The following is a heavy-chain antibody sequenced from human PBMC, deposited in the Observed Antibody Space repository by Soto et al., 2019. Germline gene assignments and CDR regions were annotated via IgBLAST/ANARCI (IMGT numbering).Heavy chain of an antibody. CDR3: ARTREYYYDSSGYPGAFDI. Sequence: QVQLQESGPGLVKPSETLSLTCTVSGGSISSYYWSWIRQPPGKGLEWIGYIYYSGSTNYNPSLKSRVTISVDTSKTQFSLKLSSVTAADTAVYYCARTREYYYDSSGYPGAFDIWGQGTMVTVSS. CDR1: GGSISSYY. V-gene: IGHV4-59*01. D-gene: IGHD3-22*01. CDR2: IYYSGST. J-gene: IGHJ3*02.